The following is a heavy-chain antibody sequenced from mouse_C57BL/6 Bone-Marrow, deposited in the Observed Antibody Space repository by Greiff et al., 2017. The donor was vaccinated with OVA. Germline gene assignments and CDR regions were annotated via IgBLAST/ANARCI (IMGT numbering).Heavy chain of an antibody. CDR3: ARGEFGTRADY. Sequence: VQLQQPGAELVKPGASVKLSCKASGYTFTSYWMHWVKQRPGQGLEWIGMIHPNSGSTNYNETFKSKATLTVDKSSSTAYMQRSSLTSEDAAVDCWARGEFGTRADYWGQGTTLTVSA. CDR1: GYTFTSYW. V-gene: IGHV1-64*01. D-gene: IGHD3-3*01. CDR2: IHPNSGST. J-gene: IGHJ2*01.